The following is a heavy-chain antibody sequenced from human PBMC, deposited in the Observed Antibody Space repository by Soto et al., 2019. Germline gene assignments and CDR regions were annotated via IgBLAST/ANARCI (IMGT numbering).Heavy chain of an antibody. D-gene: IGHD6-13*01. V-gene: IGHV3-48*03. J-gene: IGHJ6*02. CDR3: ARDQEAGSFFPYYYGMDV. Sequence: EVQLVESGGGLVQPGGSLRLSCATSGFTFSSYEMNWARQAPGKGLEWVSYISSSGSTIYYADSVKGRFTISRDNAKNSLCLQMDSLRAEDTAVYYCARDQEAGSFFPYYYGMDVWGQGTTVTVSS. CDR2: ISSSGSTI. CDR1: GFTFSSYE.